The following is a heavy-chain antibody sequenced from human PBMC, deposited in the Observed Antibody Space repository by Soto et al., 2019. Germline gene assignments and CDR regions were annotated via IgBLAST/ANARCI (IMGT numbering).Heavy chain of an antibody. J-gene: IGHJ4*02. Sequence: HPGGSLRLSCAASGFTFSSYGMHWVRQAPGKGLEWVAVIWYDGSNKYYADSVKGRFTISRDNSKNTLYLQMNSLRAEDTAVYYCARGGYYGSGSYYKTKLALDYWGQGTLVTVSS. V-gene: IGHV3-33*01. CDR3: ARGGYYGSGSYYKTKLALDY. CDR1: GFTFSSYG. D-gene: IGHD3-10*01. CDR2: IWYDGSNK.